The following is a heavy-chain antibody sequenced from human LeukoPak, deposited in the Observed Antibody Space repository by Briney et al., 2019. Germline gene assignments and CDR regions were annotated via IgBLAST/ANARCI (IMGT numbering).Heavy chain of an antibody. D-gene: IGHD3-3*01. Sequence: GGSLRLSCAASGFTVSSNYMSWVRQAPGKGLEWVSVIYSGGSTYYADSVKGRFTISRDNSKNTLYLQMNSLRAEDAAVYYCARDRVTILGLDYYYGMDVRGQGTTVTVSS. J-gene: IGHJ6*02. V-gene: IGHV3-53*01. CDR3: ARDRVTILGLDYYYGMDV. CDR2: IYSGGST. CDR1: GFTVSSNY.